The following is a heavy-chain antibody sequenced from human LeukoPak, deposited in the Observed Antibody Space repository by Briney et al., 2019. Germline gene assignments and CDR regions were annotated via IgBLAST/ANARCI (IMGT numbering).Heavy chain of an antibody. Sequence: GESLKISCKGSGYTFSGWYIQWVRQDPGQRLEWMGWINPTTGGTNYAQKFLGRVTMTRDTSISTAYVDLTRLTYDDTAVYYCARGDWNGDYWGQGTLVTVSS. CDR1: GYTFSGWY. CDR3: ARGDWNGDY. D-gene: IGHD1-1*01. V-gene: IGHV1-2*02. J-gene: IGHJ4*02. CDR2: INPTTGGT.